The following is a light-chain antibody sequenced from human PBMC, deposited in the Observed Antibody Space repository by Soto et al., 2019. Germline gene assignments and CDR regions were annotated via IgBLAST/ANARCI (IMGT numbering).Light chain of an antibody. CDR1: QSLLHSNGYNY. V-gene: IGKV2-28*01. Sequence: DIVMTQSPLSLPVTPGEPASISCRSSQSLLHSNGYNYLDWYLQKRGQSPQLLIYLGSNRASGVPDRFSGSGSGTDFTLKISRVEAEDVGVYYCMQALQTPFTFGPGTKVDIK. CDR2: LGS. J-gene: IGKJ3*01. CDR3: MQALQTPFT.